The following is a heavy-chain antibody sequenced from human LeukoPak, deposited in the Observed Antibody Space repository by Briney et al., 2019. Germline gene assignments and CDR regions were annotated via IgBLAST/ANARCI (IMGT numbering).Heavy chain of an antibody. CDR1: GFTFSSYG. D-gene: IGHD3-22*01. Sequence: WGSLRLSCAASGFTFSSYGMHWVRQAPGKGLEWVAFIRYDGSNKYYADSVKGRFTISRDNSKNTLYLQMNSLRAEDTAVYYCAKDPPRYFYDNSGYDWGQGTLVTVSS. V-gene: IGHV3-30*02. CDR2: IRYDGSNK. J-gene: IGHJ4*02. CDR3: AKDPPRYFYDNSGYD.